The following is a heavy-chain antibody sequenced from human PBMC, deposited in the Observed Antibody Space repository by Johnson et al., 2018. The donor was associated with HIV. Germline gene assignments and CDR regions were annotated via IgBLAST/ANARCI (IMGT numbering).Heavy chain of an antibody. CDR3: ARDPFWLKAFDI. J-gene: IGHJ3*02. Sequence: QVQLVESGGGVVQPGGSLRLSCAASGFTLSTFGMHWVRQAPGKGLEWVAFIRYDGTNKYYVDSVKGRFTISRDNAKNSLYLQMNSLRAEDTTVYYCARDPFWLKAFDIWGQGTMVTVSS. CDR1: GFTLSTFG. CDR2: IRYDGTNK. D-gene: IGHD3-22*01. V-gene: IGHV3-30*02.